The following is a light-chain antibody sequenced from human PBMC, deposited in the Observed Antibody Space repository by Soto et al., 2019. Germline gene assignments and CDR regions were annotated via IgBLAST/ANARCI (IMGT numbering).Light chain of an antibody. CDR2: DAS. V-gene: IGKV3-11*01. CDR1: QSVNSY. J-gene: IGKJ4*01. CDR3: QQRSDWPLT. Sequence: DIVLTQSPATLSLSPGEGVTLSCRASQSVNSYLAWYPHKPGQDPRLLIYDASNRATGIPARYSGSGSGTDFTLTLSSLEPEDFSVYYCQQRSDWPLTFGGGTKVEIK.